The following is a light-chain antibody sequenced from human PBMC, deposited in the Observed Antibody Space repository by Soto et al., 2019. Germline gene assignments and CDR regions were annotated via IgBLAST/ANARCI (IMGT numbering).Light chain of an antibody. CDR1: QTISSW. Sequence: DIQMTQSPSTLSGSVGDRVTITCRASQTISSWLAWYQQKPGKAPKLLIYKASTLKSGVPSRFSGSGSGTEFTLNISSLRPDDFATYYCQHYNIYSEAFGKGTKVELK. CDR2: KAS. V-gene: IGKV1-5*03. J-gene: IGKJ1*01. CDR3: QHYNIYSEA.